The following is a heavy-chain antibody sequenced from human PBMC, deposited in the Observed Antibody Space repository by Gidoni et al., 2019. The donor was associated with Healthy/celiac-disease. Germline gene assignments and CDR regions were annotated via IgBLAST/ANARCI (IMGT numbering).Heavy chain of an antibody. CDR1: GGTFSSYA. V-gene: IGHV1-69*01. CDR2: IIPICGTA. CDR3: ARGGGSGTFEGP. Sequence: QVQLVQSGAEVKQPGSSVNVSSKTSGGTFSSYAISWVRQAPGQGLEWMGGIIPICGTANYAQKFQGRVTITADESTSTAYMELSSLRSEDTAVYYCARGGGSGTFEGPWGQGTLVTVSS. D-gene: IGHD3-10*01. J-gene: IGHJ5*02.